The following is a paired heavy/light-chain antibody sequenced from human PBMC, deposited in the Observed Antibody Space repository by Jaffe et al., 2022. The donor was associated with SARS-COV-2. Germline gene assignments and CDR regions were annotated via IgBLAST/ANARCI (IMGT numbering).Heavy chain of an antibody. V-gene: IGHV5-51*01. J-gene: IGHJ6*02. CDR1: GYTFTTYW. CDR2: MYPGDSDT. D-gene: IGHD2-8*02. Sequence: EVQLVQSGAEVKKPGESLKISCQGSGYTFTTYWIGWVRQMPDKGLEWMGIMYPGDSDTRYSPSFQGQVTISADTSTSTAYLQWSNLKASDSAIYYCARQPTGYYGMDVWGQGTTVTVSS. CDR3: ARQPTGYYGMDV.
Light chain of an antibody. CDR2: EVS. J-gene: IGLJ1*01. CDR1: SSDVGRYNR. CDR3: SSYRTSSTSLYV. Sequence: QSALTQPPSVSGSPGQSVTISCTGTSSDVGRYNRVSWYQQPPGTAPKLMIYEVSNRPSGVPDRFSGSKSGNTASLTISGLQAEDEADYYCSSYRTSSTSLYVFGNGTKVTVL. V-gene: IGLV2-18*02.